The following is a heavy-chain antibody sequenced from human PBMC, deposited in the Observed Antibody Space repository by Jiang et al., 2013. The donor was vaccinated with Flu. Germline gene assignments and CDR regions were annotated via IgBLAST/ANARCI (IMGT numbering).Heavy chain of an antibody. Sequence: PSETLSLTCTVSGGSIIDYHWTWIRQSPGKGLEWIGYIHHSGSTDYNPSLKSRVTMSVDKSKNQFSLKLTSVTAADTAVYYCARYIRGTYNFYGMDVWGQGTTVTVSS. CDR1: GGSIIDYH. CDR2: IHHSGST. V-gene: IGHV4-59*01. CDR3: ARYIRGTYNFYGMDV. J-gene: IGHJ6*02. D-gene: IGHD3-16*01.